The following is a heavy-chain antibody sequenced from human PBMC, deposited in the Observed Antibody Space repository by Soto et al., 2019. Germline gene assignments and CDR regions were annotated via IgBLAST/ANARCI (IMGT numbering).Heavy chain of an antibody. Sequence: ASVKVSCKASGYTFTSYDINWVRQATGQGLEWMGWMNPNSGNTGYAQKLQGRVTMTRNTSISTAYMELSSLRSEDTAVYYCARERVSAFDIWGQGTMVTVSS. J-gene: IGHJ3*02. CDR2: MNPNSGNT. CDR3: ARERVSAFDI. V-gene: IGHV1-8*01. CDR1: GYTFTSYD. D-gene: IGHD3-22*01.